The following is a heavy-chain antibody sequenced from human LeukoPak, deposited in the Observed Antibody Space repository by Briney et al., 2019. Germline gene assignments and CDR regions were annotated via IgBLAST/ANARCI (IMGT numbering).Heavy chain of an antibody. Sequence: GGSLRLSCAASGFTFSRYSMNWVRQAPGKGLEWVSYISSSSSTIYYADSVKGRFTISRDNAKNSLYLQMNSLRAEDTAVYYCARCSGYDYSNYYYMNVWGKGTTVTVSS. CDR3: ARCSGYDYSNYYYMNV. CDR2: ISSSSSTI. CDR1: GFTFSRYS. D-gene: IGHD3-22*01. V-gene: IGHV3-48*04. J-gene: IGHJ6*03.